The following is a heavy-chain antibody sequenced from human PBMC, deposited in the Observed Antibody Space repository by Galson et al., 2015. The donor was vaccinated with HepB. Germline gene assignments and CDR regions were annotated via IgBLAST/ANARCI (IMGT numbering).Heavy chain of an antibody. CDR3: ARVRSVYSWDWYFDL. D-gene: IGHD5/OR15-5a*01. V-gene: IGHV3-53*01. J-gene: IGHJ2*01. Sequence: LRLSCAASEFSVSGNYMTWVRQAPGKGLEWVSVVYSGGDTYYADSVKGRFTISRDNSKNTILFHMNSLRAEDTAVYFCARVRSVYSWDWYFDLWGRGTLVTVSS. CDR2: VYSGGDT. CDR1: EFSVSGNY.